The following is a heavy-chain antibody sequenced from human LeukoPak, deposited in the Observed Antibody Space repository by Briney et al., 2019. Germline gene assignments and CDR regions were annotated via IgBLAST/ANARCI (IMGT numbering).Heavy chain of an antibody. V-gene: IGHV4-39*01. CDR2: IYYSGST. D-gene: IGHD3-10*01. CDR1: GGSISSSSYY. Sequence: SETLSLTCTVSGGSISSSSYYWGWIRQPPGKGLEWIGSIYYSGSTYYNPSLKSRVTISVDTSKNQFSLKLSSVTAADTAVYYCARQAYYYGSGSSEYYFDYWGQGTLVTVSS. CDR3: ARQAYYYGSGSSEYYFDY. J-gene: IGHJ4*02.